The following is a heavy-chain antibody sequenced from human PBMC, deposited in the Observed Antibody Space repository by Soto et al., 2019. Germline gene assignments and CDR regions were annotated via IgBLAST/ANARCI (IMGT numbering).Heavy chain of an antibody. CDR2: IYYSGST. CDR1: GGSVSRGNYY. V-gene: IGHV4-61*01. D-gene: IGHD2-21*02. CDR3: ARIRVRLYCGGDCSFRQFDY. Sequence: SEPLSLTCTVSGGSVSRGNYYWSWIRQPPGKGLEWIGYIYYSGSTNYNPSLKSRVTISVDTSKNQFSLKLSSVTAADTAVYYCARIRVRLYCGGDCSFRQFDYWGQGTLVTVAS. J-gene: IGHJ4*02.